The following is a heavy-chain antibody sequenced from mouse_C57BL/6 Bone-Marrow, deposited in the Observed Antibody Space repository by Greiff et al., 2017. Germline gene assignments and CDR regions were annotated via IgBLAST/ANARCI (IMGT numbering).Heavy chain of an antibody. Sequence: VQLVESGPELVKPGASVKLSCKASGYTFTSYDINWVKQRPGQGLEWIGWIYPRDGSTKYNEKFKGKATLTVDTSSSTAYMQLSSLTSEDAAVYSCARPRYWFFDVWGTGTTVTVSS. V-gene: IGHV1-85*01. J-gene: IGHJ1*03. CDR1: GYTFTSYD. D-gene: IGHD6-1*01. CDR2: IYPRDGST. CDR3: ARPRYWFFDV.